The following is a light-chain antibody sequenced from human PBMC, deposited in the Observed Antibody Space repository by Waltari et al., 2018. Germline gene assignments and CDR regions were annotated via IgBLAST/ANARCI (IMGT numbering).Light chain of an antibody. CDR2: YDR. CDR3: HVWHPDVDPGV. CDR1: NIGTYS. V-gene: IGLV3-21*04. J-gene: IGLJ1*01. Sequence: SYMLTQPPSVSVAPGETARITCGGDNIGTYSVPWYQQKPGKAPMLVIFYDRDRPSGIPGRFSGSNSGNTATLTISRVEAGDEAKYYCHVWHPDVDPGVFGPGSDVTV.